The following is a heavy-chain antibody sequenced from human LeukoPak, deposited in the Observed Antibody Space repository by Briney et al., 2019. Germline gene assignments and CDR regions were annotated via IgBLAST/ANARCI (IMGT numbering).Heavy chain of an antibody. Sequence: QPGGSLRLSCAASGFTFSNYWMTWVRQAPGKGLEWVANINQDGSENSYVDSVKGRFTISRDNAKNSLYLQMNSLRAEDTAVYYCARDAGTYWGQGTLVTVSS. CDR2: INQDGSEN. V-gene: IGHV3-7*01. CDR3: ARDAGTY. CDR1: GFTFSNYW. D-gene: IGHD3-10*01. J-gene: IGHJ4*02.